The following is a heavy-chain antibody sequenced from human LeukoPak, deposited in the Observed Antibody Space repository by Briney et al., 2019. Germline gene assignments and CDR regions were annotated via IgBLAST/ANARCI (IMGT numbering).Heavy chain of an antibody. CDR3: ARHYYDSSGYYYAWTFDI. CDR2: INHSGST. Sequence: NPSETLSLTCAVYGGSFSGYYWSWIRQPPGKGLEWIGEINHSGSTNYNPSLKSRVTISVDTSKNQFSLKLSSVTAADTAVYYCARHYYDSSGYYYAWTFDIWGQGTMVTVSS. D-gene: IGHD3-22*01. CDR1: GGSFSGYY. V-gene: IGHV4-34*01. J-gene: IGHJ3*02.